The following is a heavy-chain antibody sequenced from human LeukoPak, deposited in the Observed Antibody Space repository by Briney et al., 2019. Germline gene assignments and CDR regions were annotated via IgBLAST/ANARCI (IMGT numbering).Heavy chain of an antibody. CDR2: ISAYNGDT. CDR3: ARDLRSSSVYYFDY. CDR1: GYTFSSYG. Sequence: ASVKVSCKTSGYTFSSYGISWVRQAPGQGLEWMGWISAYNGDTNSAPKLQGRVTMTKDTSTSTAYMELRSLRSDDTAVYYCARDLRSSSVYYFDYWGKGTLITVSS. V-gene: IGHV1-18*01. J-gene: IGHJ4*02. D-gene: IGHD6-6*01.